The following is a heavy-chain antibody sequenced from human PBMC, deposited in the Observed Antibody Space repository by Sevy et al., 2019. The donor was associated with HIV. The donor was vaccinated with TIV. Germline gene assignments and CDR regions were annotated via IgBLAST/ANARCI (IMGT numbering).Heavy chain of an antibody. CDR1: GFTFSSYA. CDR2: ISYDGSNK. D-gene: IGHD3-22*01. J-gene: IGHJ4*02. Sequence: GGSLRLSCAASGFTFSSYAMHWVRQAPGKGLEWVAVISYDGSNKYYADSVKGRFTISRDNSKNTLYLQMNSLRAEETAVYYRARDQYYDSSGSPYFDYWGQGTLVTVSS. V-gene: IGHV3-30-3*01. CDR3: ARDQYYDSSGSPYFDY.